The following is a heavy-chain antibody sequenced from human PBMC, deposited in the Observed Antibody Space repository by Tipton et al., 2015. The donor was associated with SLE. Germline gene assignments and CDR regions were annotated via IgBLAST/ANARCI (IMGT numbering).Heavy chain of an antibody. CDR2: IYYSGST. CDR1: GGSISSYY. D-gene: IGHD3-10*01. CDR3: AREALGVNDY. V-gene: IGHV4-59*01. Sequence: TLSLTCTVSGGSISSYYWSWIRQPPGKGLEWIGYIYYSGSTNYNPSLKRRVTISVDTPKNQFSLKLNSVTAADTAVYYCAREALGVNDYWGQGTLVTVSS. J-gene: IGHJ4*02.